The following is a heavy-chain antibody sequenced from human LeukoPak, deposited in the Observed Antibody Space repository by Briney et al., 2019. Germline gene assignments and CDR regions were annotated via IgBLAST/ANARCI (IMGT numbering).Heavy chain of an antibody. CDR3: ARDFFPIVDSSWYEIGY. V-gene: IGHV3-23*01. D-gene: IGHD6-13*01. CDR1: GFTFSSYA. CDR2: ISGSGGST. Sequence: GGSLRLSCAASGFTFSSYAMSWVRQAPGKGLEWVSAISGSGGSTYYADSVKGRFTISRDNSKNTLYLQMDSLRSEDTAVYYCARDFFPIVDSSWYEIGYWGQGTLVTVSS. J-gene: IGHJ4*02.